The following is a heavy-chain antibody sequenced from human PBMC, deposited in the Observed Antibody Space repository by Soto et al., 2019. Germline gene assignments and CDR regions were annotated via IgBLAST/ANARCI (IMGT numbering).Heavy chain of an antibody. J-gene: IGHJ4*02. Sequence: SETLSLTCAVYGGSFSGYYWSWIRQPPGKGLEWIGEINHSGSTNYNPSLKSRVTISVDTSKNQFSLKLSSVTAADTAVYYCARQNYDILTGYYDGVYWGQGTLVTVSS. D-gene: IGHD3-9*01. CDR3: ARQNYDILTGYYDGVY. CDR1: GGSFSGYY. CDR2: INHSGST. V-gene: IGHV4-34*01.